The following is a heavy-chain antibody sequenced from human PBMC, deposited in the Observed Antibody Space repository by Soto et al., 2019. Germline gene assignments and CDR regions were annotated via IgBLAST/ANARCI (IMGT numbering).Heavy chain of an antibody. D-gene: IGHD5-18*01. J-gene: IGHJ5*02. CDR3: ARVRLNTDMRTTYNWIEP. V-gene: IGHV4-59*01. CDR2: IDYSGSA. CDR1: GGSISSYH. Sequence: SETLSLTCTVSGGSISSYHWSWIRQPPGKGLEWIGGIDYSGSANYNPSLKSRVTISVDTSKNQFSLKLTSVTAADTAVYYCARVRLNTDMRTTYNWIEPWGQGTLVTVSS.